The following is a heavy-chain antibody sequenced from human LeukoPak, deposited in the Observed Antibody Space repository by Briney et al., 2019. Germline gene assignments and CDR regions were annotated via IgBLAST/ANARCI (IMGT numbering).Heavy chain of an antibody. CDR2: IYSGGGT. D-gene: IGHD2-21*02. CDR1: GFTVSSNY. V-gene: IGHV3-66*01. J-gene: IGHJ4*02. CDR3: ARVAYCGGDCPDY. Sequence: GGSLRLSCAASGFTVSSNYMSWVRQAPGKGLEWVSVIYSGGGTYYADSVKGRFTISRDNSKNTLYLQMSSLRAEDTAVYYCARVAYCGGDCPDYWGQGTLVTVSS.